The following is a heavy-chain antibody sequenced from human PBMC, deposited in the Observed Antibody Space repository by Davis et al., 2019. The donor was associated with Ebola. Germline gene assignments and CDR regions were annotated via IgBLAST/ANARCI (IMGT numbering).Heavy chain of an antibody. Sequence: ASVKVSCKASGGTFSSYAISWVRQAPGQGREWMGWISAYNGNTNYAQKLQGRVTMTTDTSTSTAYMELRSLRSDDTAVYYCARGITMVRGVTPMDVWGQGTTVTVSS. J-gene: IGHJ6*02. D-gene: IGHD3-10*01. CDR2: ISAYNGNT. CDR1: GGTFSSYA. V-gene: IGHV1-18*01. CDR3: ARGITMVRGVTPMDV.